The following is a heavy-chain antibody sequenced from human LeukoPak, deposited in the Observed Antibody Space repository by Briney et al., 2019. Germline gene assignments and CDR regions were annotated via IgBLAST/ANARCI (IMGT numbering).Heavy chain of an antibody. CDR1: GYSISSGYY. CDR3: ARLSSGWSVCWFDA. V-gene: IGHV4-38-2*02. D-gene: IGHD6-19*01. Sequence: SETLSLTCTVSGYSISSGYYWGWIRQPPGKGLEGIGSIYHSGSTYYNPSLKSRVTISVDTSKNQFSLKLTSVTAADTAVYYCARLSSGWSVCWFDAWGQGTLVTVSS. CDR2: IYHSGST. J-gene: IGHJ5*02.